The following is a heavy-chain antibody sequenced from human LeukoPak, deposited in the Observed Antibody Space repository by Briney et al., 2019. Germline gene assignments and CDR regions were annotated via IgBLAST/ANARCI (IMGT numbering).Heavy chain of an antibody. V-gene: IGHV4-59*01. D-gene: IGHD3-3*02. CDR1: GGSISSYY. CDR2: IYYSGST. Sequence: SETLSLTCTVSGGSISSYYWSWIRQPPGKGLEWIGYIYYSGSTNYNPSLKSRVTISVDTSKNQFSLKLSSVTAADTAVYYCAKNFDFESHFWSAVAFDIWGQGTMVTVSS. J-gene: IGHJ3*02. CDR3: AKNFDFESHFWSAVAFDI.